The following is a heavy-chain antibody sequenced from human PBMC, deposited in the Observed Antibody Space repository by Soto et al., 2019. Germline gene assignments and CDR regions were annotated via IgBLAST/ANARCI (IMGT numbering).Heavy chain of an antibody. J-gene: IGHJ4*02. CDR3: AIQTGYFDY. CDR2: IDPSDSYT. CDR1: GYSFTSYW. V-gene: IGHV5-10-1*01. Sequence: GESLNISCKVSGYSFTSYWISWVRQMPGKGLEWMGRIDPSDSYTNYSPSFQGHVTISADKSISTAYLQWGSLKASDTAMYYCAIQTGYFDYWGQGTLVTVSS.